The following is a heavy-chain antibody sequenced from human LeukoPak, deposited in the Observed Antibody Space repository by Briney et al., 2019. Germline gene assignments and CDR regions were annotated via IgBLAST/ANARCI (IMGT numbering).Heavy chain of an antibody. CDR2: ISYDGSNK. J-gene: IGHJ4*02. CDR1: GFTFSSYA. Sequence: GGSLRFSGAASGFTFSSYAMHWVRQAPGKGLEWVAVISYDGSNKYYADSVKGRFTISRDNSKNTLYLQMNSLRAEDTAVYYCARDSGRTVTGFDYWGQGTLVTVSS. D-gene: IGHD4-17*01. CDR3: ARDSGRTVTGFDY. V-gene: IGHV3-30*01.